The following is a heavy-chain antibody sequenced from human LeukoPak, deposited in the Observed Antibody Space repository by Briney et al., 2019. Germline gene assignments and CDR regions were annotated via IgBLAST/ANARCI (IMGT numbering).Heavy chain of an antibody. J-gene: IGHJ4*02. V-gene: IGHV3-30*04. D-gene: IGHD6-6*01. CDR1: GFTFSSFV. CDR3: ARDKGSSYLSSFDY. CDR2: ISYDGSNE. Sequence: PWRSLRLTCAASGFTFSSFVMYWFRQAPPKGLEGVAVISYDGSNEYYADSVKGRFTISIDKSRNTLYLQMNSVRAADTAVYYCARDKGSSYLSSFDYWGQGTLVTVSS.